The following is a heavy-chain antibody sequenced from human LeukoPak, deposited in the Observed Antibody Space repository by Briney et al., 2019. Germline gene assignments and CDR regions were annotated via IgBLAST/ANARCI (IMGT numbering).Heavy chain of an antibody. CDR2: IRQDGSEK. V-gene: IGHV3-7*03. CDR3: GGGWGSASCPYYFES. J-gene: IGHJ4*02. Sequence: GGSLRLSCASSGFSFSSYWMSWVRQAPGKGLEWVATIRQDGSEKHYVDSVKGRFTISRDNAENSLYLQMNSLRADDTAVYCCGGGWGSASCPYYFESWAQGTLVPVSS. D-gene: IGHD2-2*01. CDR1: GFSFSSYW.